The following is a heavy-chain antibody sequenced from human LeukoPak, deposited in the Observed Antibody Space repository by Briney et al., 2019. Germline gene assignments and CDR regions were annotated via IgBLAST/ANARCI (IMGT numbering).Heavy chain of an antibody. D-gene: IGHD5-18*01. CDR1: GYTFTSYY. Sequence: ASVKVSCKASGYTFTSYYMHWVRQAPGQGLEWMGIINPSGGSTSYAQKFQGRVTMTRDTSTSTVYMELSSLRSEDTAVYYCARDVSDYSYGPTAGGMDVWGQGTTVTVSS. J-gene: IGHJ6*02. CDR2: INPSGGST. CDR3: ARDVSDYSYGPTAGGMDV. V-gene: IGHV1-46*01.